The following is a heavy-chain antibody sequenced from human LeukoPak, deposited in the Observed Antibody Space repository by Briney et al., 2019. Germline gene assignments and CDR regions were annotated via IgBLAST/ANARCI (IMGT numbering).Heavy chain of an antibody. CDR1: VYTFTSYG. V-gene: IGHV1-18*01. Sequence: ASVKVSCKASVYTFTSYGISWVRQAPGQGREWMGWISAYNGNTNYAQKLQGRVTMTTDTATSTAYMELRSLRSDDTAVYYCARGITIFYERWMDVWGQGTTVTVSS. CDR3: ARGITIFYERWMDV. J-gene: IGHJ6*02. D-gene: IGHD3-9*01. CDR2: ISAYNGNT.